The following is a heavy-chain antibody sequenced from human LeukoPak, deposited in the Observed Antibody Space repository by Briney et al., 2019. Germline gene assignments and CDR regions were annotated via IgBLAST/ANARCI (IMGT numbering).Heavy chain of an antibody. CDR1: GGSISSYY. CDR3: ARATEDYFDY. CDR2: IYYSGST. V-gene: IGHV4-59*01. Sequence: SSETLSLTCTVSGGSISSYYWSWIRQPPGKGLEWIGYIYYSGSTNYNPSLKSRVTISVDTSKNQFSLKLSSVTAADTAVYYCARATEDYFDYWGQGTLVTVSS. J-gene: IGHJ4*02.